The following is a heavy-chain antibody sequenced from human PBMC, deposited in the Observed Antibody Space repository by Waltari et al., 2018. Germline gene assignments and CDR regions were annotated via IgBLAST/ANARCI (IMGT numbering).Heavy chain of an antibody. V-gene: IGHV4-4*02. CDR3: ARTLGTMSWGGAFDI. CDR1: GGSITSTNW. CDR2: IYHSGDT. J-gene: IGHJ3*02. D-gene: IGHD3-10*01. Sequence: QVQLQESGPGLVKPSGTLSLTCAVSGGSITSTNWYSWVRPPPGKGLELIGEIYHSGDTNYNPSLKSRVTISMNKSENQFSLKVSPVSAADTAVYYCARTLGTMSWGGAFDIWGQGTMLTVSS.